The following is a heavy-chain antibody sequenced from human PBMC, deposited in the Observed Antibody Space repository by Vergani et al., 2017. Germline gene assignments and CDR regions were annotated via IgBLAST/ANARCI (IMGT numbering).Heavy chain of an antibody. D-gene: IGHD3-10*01. CDR2: INPNSGGT. CDR3: ARDVLLWFGELPEYNWFDP. Sequence: QVQLVQSGAEVKKPGASVKVSCKASGYTFTGYYMHWVRQAPGQGLEWMGWINPNSGGTNYATKFQGRVTMTRGTSISTAYMELSRLRSDDTAVYYCARDVLLWFGELPEYNWFDPWGQGTLVTVSS. V-gene: IGHV1-2*02. J-gene: IGHJ5*02. CDR1: GYTFTGYY.